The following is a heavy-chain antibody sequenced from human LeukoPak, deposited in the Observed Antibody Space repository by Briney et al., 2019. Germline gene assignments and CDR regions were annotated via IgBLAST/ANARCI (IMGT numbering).Heavy chain of an antibody. CDR3: TTAMVVTAILYFQH. CDR2: VWYGGSNT. Sequence: GGSLRLSCAASGFTFSSYGMHWVRQAPGKGLEWVAVVWYGGSNTYYADSVKGRFTISRDNSKNTLYLQMNSLKTEDTAVYYCTTAMVVTAILYFQHWGQGTLVTVSS. D-gene: IGHD2-21*02. V-gene: IGHV3-33*08. CDR1: GFTFSSYG. J-gene: IGHJ1*01.